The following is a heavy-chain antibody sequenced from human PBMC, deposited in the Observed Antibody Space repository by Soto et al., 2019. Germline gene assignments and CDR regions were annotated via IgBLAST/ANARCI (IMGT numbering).Heavy chain of an antibody. J-gene: IGHJ5*02. CDR2: IDPRHSQT. CDR3: ARLFCSTDTCDSWFDP. CDR1: GYTFTTFW. V-gene: IGHV5-10-1*01. D-gene: IGHD1-26*01. Sequence: GESLKISCTGFGYTFTTFWISWVRQMPGKGLEWMGRIDPRHSQTNYSPSFQGHVTISVDKSISTAYLQWDSLKASDTAMYYCARLFCSTDTCDSWFDPWGQGTLVTVS.